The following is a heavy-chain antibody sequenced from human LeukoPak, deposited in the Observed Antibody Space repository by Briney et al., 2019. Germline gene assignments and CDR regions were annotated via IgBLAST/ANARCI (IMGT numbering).Heavy chain of an antibody. CDR1: GGSISSYY. D-gene: IGHD1-26*01. Sequence: SSETLSLTCTVSGGSISSYYWSWIRQPPGKGLEWIGYIYYSGSTNYNPSLKSRVTISVDTSKNQFSLKLSSVTAADTAVYYCARDLQGDWGQGTLVTVSS. J-gene: IGHJ4*02. CDR2: IYYSGST. V-gene: IGHV4-59*01. CDR3: ARDLQGD.